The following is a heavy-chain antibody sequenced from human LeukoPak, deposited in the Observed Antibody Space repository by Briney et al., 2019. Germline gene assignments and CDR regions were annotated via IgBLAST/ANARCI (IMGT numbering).Heavy chain of an antibody. D-gene: IGHD3-10*01. J-gene: IGHJ4*02. CDR1: GGPYSGYF. CDR2: IHNSGTT. V-gene: IGHV4-34*01. Sequence: PSETLSLTCAVSGGPYSGYFWSWIRQSSGKGLEWIGEIHNSGTTNYNPSLNSRVTISEDTSKNQFYLNLSSVTAADTAVYYCARRYYYNLGSFPFDFWGQGTLVTVSS. CDR3: ARRYYYNLGSFPFDF.